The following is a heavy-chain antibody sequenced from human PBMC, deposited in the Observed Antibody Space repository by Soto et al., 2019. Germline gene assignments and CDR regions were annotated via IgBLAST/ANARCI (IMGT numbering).Heavy chain of an antibody. V-gene: IGHV4-31*03. Sequence: SETLSLTCTVSDGSISSGGYYWSGLRHHPGKGLEWIGYISDSGRTYYNPSLKSRVTISEDTSKNQFSLKLRFVTAADTAVYYCARNDSGSKNFDYWGQGTLVTVSS. CDR2: ISDSGRT. CDR1: DGSISSGGYY. D-gene: IGHD3-10*01. CDR3: ARNDSGSKNFDY. J-gene: IGHJ4*02.